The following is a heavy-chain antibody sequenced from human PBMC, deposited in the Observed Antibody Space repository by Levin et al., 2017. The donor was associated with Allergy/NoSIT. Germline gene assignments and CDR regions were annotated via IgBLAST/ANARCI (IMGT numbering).Heavy chain of an antibody. Sequence: GESLKISCSASGFTFNTQAIHWVRQTPGKGLEYVSSISTNGMTTSYADSVKGRFTISRDNSKNTAFLQMSSLRAEDTAVYYCTTASSWYYFDSWGQGTLVTVSS. J-gene: IGHJ4*02. CDR1: GFTFNTQA. CDR2: ISTNGMTT. CDR3: TTASSWYYFDS. V-gene: IGHV3-64D*06. D-gene: IGHD6-13*01.